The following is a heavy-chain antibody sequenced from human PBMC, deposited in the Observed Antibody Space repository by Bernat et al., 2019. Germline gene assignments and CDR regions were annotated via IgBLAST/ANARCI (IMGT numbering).Heavy chain of an antibody. Sequence: QVQLQQWGAGLLKPSETLSLTCAVYGGSFSGYYWSWIRQPPGKGLAWIGEINHSGSTNYNPSLKSRVTISVDTSKNQFSLKLSSVTAADTAVYYCARGVVVVVAATRGWFDPWGQGTLVTVSS. V-gene: IGHV4-34*01. CDR1: GGSFSGYY. D-gene: IGHD2-15*01. CDR3: ARGVVVVVAATRGWFDP. CDR2: INHSGST. J-gene: IGHJ5*02.